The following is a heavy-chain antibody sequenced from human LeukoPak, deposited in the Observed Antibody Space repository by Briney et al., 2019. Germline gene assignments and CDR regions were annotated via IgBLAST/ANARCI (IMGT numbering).Heavy chain of an antibody. V-gene: IGHV4-34*01. CDR2: INHSGST. D-gene: IGHD3-10*01. J-gene: IGHJ5*02. CDR1: GGSFSGYY. Sequence: SETLSLTCAVYGGSFSGYYWSWIRQPPGKGLEWIGEINHSGSTNYNPSLKSRVTISVDTSKNQFSLKLSSVTAADTAVYYCARYITMVRGVIHNWFDPWGQGTLVTVSS. CDR3: ARYITMVRGVIHNWFDP.